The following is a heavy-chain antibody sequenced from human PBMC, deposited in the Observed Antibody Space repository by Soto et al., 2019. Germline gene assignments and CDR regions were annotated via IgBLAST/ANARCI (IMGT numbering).Heavy chain of an antibody. Sequence: SETLSLTCTVSGGSISSYYWSWIRQPPGKGLEWIGYIYYSGSTNYNPSLKSRVTISVDTSKNQFSLKLSSVTAADTAVYYFARLYYYDSSGYRYNWFDPWGQGTLVTVSS. CDR2: IYYSGST. V-gene: IGHV4-59*01. J-gene: IGHJ5*02. CDR3: ARLYYYDSSGYRYNWFDP. D-gene: IGHD3-22*01. CDR1: GGSISSYY.